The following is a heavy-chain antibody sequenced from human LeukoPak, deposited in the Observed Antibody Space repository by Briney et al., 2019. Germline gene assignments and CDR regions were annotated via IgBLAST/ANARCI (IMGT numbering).Heavy chain of an antibody. Sequence: PGGSLRLSCVASGFTFRNYWMSWLRQTPGKGLEWVANINEDETERYYVASAEGRFTVSRDNGKNSLYLQMNGLRAEDSAVYYCARAVGHGSGSPRMDVWGKGTTVTVSS. V-gene: IGHV3-7*01. CDR2: INEDETER. D-gene: IGHD3-10*01. J-gene: IGHJ6*04. CDR3: ARAVGHGSGSPRMDV. CDR1: GFTFRNYW.